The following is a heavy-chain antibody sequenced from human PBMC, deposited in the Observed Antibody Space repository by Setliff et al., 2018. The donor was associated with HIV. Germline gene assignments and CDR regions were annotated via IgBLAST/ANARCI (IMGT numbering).Heavy chain of an antibody. V-gene: IGHV3-74*01. Sequence: GGSLRLSCAASGFTFSSYWMHWVRQAPGEGQGLRSNNDGSITNYADFVKGRFTMSRDSAKNTLYLQMNSLRVEDTAVYYCVKWNYPNSWGQGTLVTVSS. J-gene: IGHJ4*02. CDR1: GFTFSSYW. CDR2: SNNDGSIT. CDR3: VKWNYPNS. D-gene: IGHD1-7*01.